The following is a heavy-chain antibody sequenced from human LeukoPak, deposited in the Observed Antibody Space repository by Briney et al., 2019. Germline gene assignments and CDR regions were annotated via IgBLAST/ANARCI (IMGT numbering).Heavy chain of an antibody. D-gene: IGHD2-15*01. Sequence: GASVKVSCKASGGTFSSYAISWVRQAPGQGLEWMGRIIPIFGTANYAQKFQGRVAITTDESTSTAYMELSSLRSEDTAVYYCARVGYCSGGSCYYTDYWGQGTLVTVSS. CDR1: GGTFSSYA. V-gene: IGHV1-69*05. CDR3: ARVGYCSGGSCYYTDY. J-gene: IGHJ4*02. CDR2: IIPIFGTA.